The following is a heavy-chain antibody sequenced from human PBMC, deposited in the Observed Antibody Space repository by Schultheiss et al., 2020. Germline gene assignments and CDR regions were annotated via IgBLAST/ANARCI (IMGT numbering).Heavy chain of an antibody. CDR3: ARVPAPGALNRGLYYYYYYMDV. CDR2: INPNSGGT. CDR1: GYTFTGYY. J-gene: IGHJ6*03. V-gene: IGHV1-2*02. Sequence: ASVKVSCKASGYTFTGYYMHWVRQAPGQGLEWMGWINPNSGGTNYAQKFQGRVTMTRDTSISTAYMELSRLRSDDTAVYYCARVPAPGALNRGLYYYYYYMDVWGKGTTVTVSS. D-gene: IGHD2/OR15-2a*01.